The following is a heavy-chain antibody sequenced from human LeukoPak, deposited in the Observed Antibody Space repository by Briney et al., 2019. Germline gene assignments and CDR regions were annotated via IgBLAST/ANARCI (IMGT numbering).Heavy chain of an antibody. V-gene: IGHV1-8*01. J-gene: IGHJ2*01. CDR1: GYTFTSYD. CDR2: MNPNSGNT. D-gene: IGHD3-10*01. Sequence: ASVKVSCKTSGYTFTSYDINWVRQATGQGLEWMGWMNPNSGNTGYAQKFQGRVTMTRNTSISTAYMELSSLRSEDTAVYYCARLPLLWFGADWYFDLWGRGTLVTVSS. CDR3: ARLPLLWFGADWYFDL.